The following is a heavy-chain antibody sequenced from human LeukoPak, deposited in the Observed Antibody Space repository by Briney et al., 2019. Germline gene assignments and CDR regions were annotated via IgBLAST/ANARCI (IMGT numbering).Heavy chain of an antibody. V-gene: IGHV3-53*01. Sequence: PGGSLRLSCVASGFNVSSNSLNWVRQAPGKGLEWVSVIYSGGNTYYADSVKGRFTVSRDNSKNTLYLQMNSLRAEDTAVYYCARGHLLERWGYSPADYWGQGTLVTVSS. CDR3: ARGHLLERWGYSPADY. D-gene: IGHD3-22*01. J-gene: IGHJ4*02. CDR1: GFNVSSNS. CDR2: IYSGGNT.